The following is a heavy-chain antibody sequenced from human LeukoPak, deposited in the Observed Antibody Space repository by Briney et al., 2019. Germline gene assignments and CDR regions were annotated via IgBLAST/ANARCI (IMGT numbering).Heavy chain of an antibody. CDR3: ARYNWNYDARAFDI. J-gene: IGHJ3*02. D-gene: IGHD1-7*01. V-gene: IGHV4-34*01. CDR2: INHSGST. Sequence: SETLSLTCAVYGGSFSGYYWSWIRQPPGKGLEWIGEINHSGSTNYNPSLKSRVTISVDTSKNQFSLKLSSVTAADTAVYYCARYNWNYDARAFDIWGQGTMVTVSS. CDR1: GGSFSGYY.